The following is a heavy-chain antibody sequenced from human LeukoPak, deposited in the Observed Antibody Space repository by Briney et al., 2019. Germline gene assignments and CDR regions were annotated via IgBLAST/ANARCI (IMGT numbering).Heavy chain of an antibody. Sequence: GAPVKVSCKVSGDTFRSNAVSWVRQGPRQGLEWMGGIIPIFGITNYAQKFQGRITVTADKSTSTAYMELSSLRSEDTAVYYCARGITSGPYYYYYMDVWAKGTTVTVSS. CDR2: IIPIFGIT. CDR3: ARGITSGPYYYYYMDV. CDR1: GDTFRSNA. V-gene: IGHV1-69*10. J-gene: IGHJ6*03. D-gene: IGHD3-3*01.